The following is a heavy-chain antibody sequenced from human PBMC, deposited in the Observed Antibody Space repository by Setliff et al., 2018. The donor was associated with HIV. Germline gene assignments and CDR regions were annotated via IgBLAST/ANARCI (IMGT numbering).Heavy chain of an antibody. Sequence: LSLTCNVSGGSISGSSYYWGWIRQPPGKGLEWIGRIYHSGSASRNPSLKSRITISVDTSKNQFSPKLRSVTAADTAVYYCASSRSLFGEEYFHHWGQGTLVTVSS. J-gene: IGHJ1*01. CDR2: IYHSGSA. D-gene: IGHD3-10*02. CDR1: GGSISGSSYY. V-gene: IGHV4-39*01. CDR3: ASSRSLFGEEYFHH.